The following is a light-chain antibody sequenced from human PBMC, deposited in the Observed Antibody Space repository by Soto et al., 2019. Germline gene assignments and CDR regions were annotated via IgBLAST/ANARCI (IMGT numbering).Light chain of an antibody. CDR1: SSDVGAYNY. Sequence: SALTQPASVSEFPGQSVTISCIGTSSDVGAYNYVSWYQQHPGKAPKLIIFDVNRRPSGISNRFSGSKSGNTASLTVSGLQADDEADYYCSSFTVMNTQVFGGGTKVTVL. V-gene: IGLV2-14*03. CDR3: SSFTVMNTQV. CDR2: DVN. J-gene: IGLJ2*01.